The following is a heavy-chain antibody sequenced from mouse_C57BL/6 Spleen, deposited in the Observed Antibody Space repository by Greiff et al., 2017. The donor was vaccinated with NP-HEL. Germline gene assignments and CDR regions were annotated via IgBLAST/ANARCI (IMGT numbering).Heavy chain of an antibody. D-gene: IGHD5-1*01. J-gene: IGHJ2*01. V-gene: IGHV14-4*01. CDR2: IDPENGDT. CDR3: TTGEYSTGNFDY. CDR1: GFNIKDDY. Sequence: EVQLQQSGAELVRPGASVKLSCTASGFNIKDDYMHWVKQRPEQGLEWIGWIDPENGDTEYASKFQGKATITADTSSNTAYLQLSSLTSEDTAVYDCTTGEYSTGNFDYWGQGTTLTVSS.